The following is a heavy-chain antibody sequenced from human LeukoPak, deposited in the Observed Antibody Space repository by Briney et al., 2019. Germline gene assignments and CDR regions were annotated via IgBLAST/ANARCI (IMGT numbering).Heavy chain of an antibody. CDR3: ARLYSSPVGGWFDP. D-gene: IGHD6-13*01. Sequence: GESLKISCKGSEYSFTSYWIGWVRQMPGKGLEWMGIIYPDDSDTRYSPSFQGQVTISADKSISTAYLQWSSLKASDTATYYCARLYSSPVGGWFDPWGQGTLITVSS. CDR2: IYPDDSDT. CDR1: EYSFTSYW. J-gene: IGHJ5*02. V-gene: IGHV5-51*01.